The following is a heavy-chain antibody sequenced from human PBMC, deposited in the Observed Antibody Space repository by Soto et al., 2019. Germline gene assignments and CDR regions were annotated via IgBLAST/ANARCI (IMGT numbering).Heavy chain of an antibody. CDR3: ARGESSSWSLGFDY. CDR1: GFTFSSYG. CDR2: IWYDGSNK. J-gene: IGHJ4*02. Sequence: GGSLRLSCAASGFTFSSYGMHWVRQAPGKGLEWVAVIWYDGSNKYYADSVKGRFTISRDNSKNTLYLQMNSLRAEDTAVYYCARGESSSWSLGFDYWGQGTLVTVSS. V-gene: IGHV3-33*01. D-gene: IGHD6-13*01.